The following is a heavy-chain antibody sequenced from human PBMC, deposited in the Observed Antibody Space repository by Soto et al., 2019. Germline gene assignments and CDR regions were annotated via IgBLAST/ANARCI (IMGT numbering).Heavy chain of an antibody. V-gene: IGHV1-46*01. CDR3: ARSIAVAGQEGDAFDI. CDR2: INPSGGST. Sequence: ASVKVSCKASGYTFTSYYMHWVRQAPGQGLEWMGIINPSGGSTSYAQKFQGRVTMTRDTSTSTVYMELSSMRSEDTAVYYCARSIAVAGQEGDAFDIWGQGTMVTVSS. D-gene: IGHD6-19*01. J-gene: IGHJ3*02. CDR1: GYTFTSYY.